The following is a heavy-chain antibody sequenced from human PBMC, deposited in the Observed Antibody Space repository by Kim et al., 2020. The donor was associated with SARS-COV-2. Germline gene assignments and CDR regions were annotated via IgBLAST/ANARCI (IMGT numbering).Heavy chain of an antibody. Sequence: SETLSLTCTVSGGSISSGSYYWSWIRQPAGKGLEWIGRIYTSGSTNYNPSLKSRVTISVDTSKNQFSLKLSSVTAADTAVYYCARETQYFDWSDAFDIWGQGTMVTVSS. CDR1: GGSISSGSYY. CDR3: ARETQYFDWSDAFDI. J-gene: IGHJ3*02. D-gene: IGHD3-9*01. CDR2: IYTSGST. V-gene: IGHV4-61*02.